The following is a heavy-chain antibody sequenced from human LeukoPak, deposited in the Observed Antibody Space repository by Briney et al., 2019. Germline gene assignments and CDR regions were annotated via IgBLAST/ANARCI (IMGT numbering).Heavy chain of an antibody. CDR1: GFTFSSYA. D-gene: IGHD1-1*01. CDR2: ISSSGSTI. V-gene: IGHV3-48*03. J-gene: IGHJ6*03. Sequence: PGGSLRLSCAASGFTFSSYAMNWVRQAPGKGLEWVSYISSSGSTIYYADTVNGRFTISRDNAKNSLYLQMNSLRAEDTAVYYCARQLGEIEYYYYYMDVWGKGTTVTVSS. CDR3: ARQLGEIEYYYYYMDV.